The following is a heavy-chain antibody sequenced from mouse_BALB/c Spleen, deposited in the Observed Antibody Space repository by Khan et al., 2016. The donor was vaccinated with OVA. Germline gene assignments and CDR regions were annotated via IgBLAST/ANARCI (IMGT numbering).Heavy chain of an antibody. CDR2: ISYSGST. V-gene: IGHV3-2*02. CDR1: GYSITSGYG. J-gene: IGHJ2*01. D-gene: IGHD1-2*01. Sequence: EVQLQQSGPGLVKPSQSLTLTCTVTGYSITSGYGWNWIRQSPGNKLEWMGYISYSGSTNYNPSLKSRISITRDTSKNQFFLQMNSVTTEDTATYYCARTARIKYWGQGTTLTVSS. CDR3: ARTARIKY.